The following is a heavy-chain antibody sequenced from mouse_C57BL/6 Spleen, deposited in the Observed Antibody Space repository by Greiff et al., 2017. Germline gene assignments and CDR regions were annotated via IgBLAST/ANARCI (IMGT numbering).Heavy chain of an antibody. CDR2: IDPSDSET. J-gene: IGHJ1*03. CDR3: ARGGNFDV. Sequence: VQLQESGAELVRPGSSVKLSCKASGYTFTSYWMHWVKQRPIQGLEWIGNIDPSDSETHYNQKFKDKATLTVDKSSSTAYMQLSSLTSEDSAVYYCARGGNFDVWGTGTTVTVSS. V-gene: IGHV1-52*01. CDR1: GYTFTSYW.